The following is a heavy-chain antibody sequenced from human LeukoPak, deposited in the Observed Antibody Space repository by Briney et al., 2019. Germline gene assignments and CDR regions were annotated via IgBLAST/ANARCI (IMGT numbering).Heavy chain of an antibody. CDR1: GFTFSSYA. CDR2: ISGSGGST. Sequence: GGSLRLSCAASGFTFSSYAMSWVRQAPGKGLEWVSAISGSGGSTYYADTVKGRFTISRDNSKNTLYLQMNSLRAEDTAVYYCAKDLTDTAMVEGFDYWGQGTLVTVSS. D-gene: IGHD5-18*01. J-gene: IGHJ4*02. CDR3: AKDLTDTAMVEGFDY. V-gene: IGHV3-23*01.